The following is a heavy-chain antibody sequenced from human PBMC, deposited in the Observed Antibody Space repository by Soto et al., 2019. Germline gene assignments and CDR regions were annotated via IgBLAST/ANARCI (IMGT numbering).Heavy chain of an antibody. CDR2: IYHSGST. CDR1: GASISSSNW. J-gene: IGHJ4*02. CDR3: AREGNLGRWIQPLDS. V-gene: IGHV4-4*02. D-gene: IGHD2-2*03. Sequence: SETLSLTCAVSGASISSSNWWSWVRQPPGKGMEWIGEIYHSGSTNYNPSLKSRVTISVDKSKNQFSLKLISVTTADTAVYFCAREGNLGRWIQPLDSWGQGTLVTVSS.